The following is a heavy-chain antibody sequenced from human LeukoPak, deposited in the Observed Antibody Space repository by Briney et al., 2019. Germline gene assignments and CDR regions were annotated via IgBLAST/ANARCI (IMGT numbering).Heavy chain of an antibody. Sequence: ASVKVSCKASGYTFTGYYMHWVRQAPGQGPEWMGWINPNSGGTNYAQKFQGRVIMTRDTSISTAYMELSRLRSDDTAVYYCARVSEYYYFDYWGQGTLVTVSS. D-gene: IGHD2/OR15-2a*01. CDR2: INPNSGGT. CDR3: ARVSEYYYFDY. CDR1: GYTFTGYY. J-gene: IGHJ4*02. V-gene: IGHV1-2*02.